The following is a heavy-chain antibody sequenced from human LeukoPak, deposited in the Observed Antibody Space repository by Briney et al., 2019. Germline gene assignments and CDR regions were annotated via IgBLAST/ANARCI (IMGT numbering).Heavy chain of an antibody. J-gene: IGHJ4*02. CDR1: GGSISSGSYY. CDR2: IYTSGST. D-gene: IGHD3-22*01. Sequence: SETLSLTCTVSGGSISSGSYYWSWIRQPAGKGLEWIGRIYTSGSTNYNPSLKSRVTISVDTSKNQFSLKLSSVTAADTAVYYCARHYDSSGYYYDAFDYWGQGTLVTVSS. CDR3: ARHYDSSGYYYDAFDY. V-gene: IGHV4-61*02.